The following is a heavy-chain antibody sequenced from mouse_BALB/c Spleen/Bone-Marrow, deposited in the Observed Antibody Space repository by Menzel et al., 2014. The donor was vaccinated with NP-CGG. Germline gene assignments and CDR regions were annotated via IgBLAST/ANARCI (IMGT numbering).Heavy chain of an antibody. V-gene: IGHV1-54*01. D-gene: IGHD1-1*01. CDR1: GYAFTNYL. CDR3: ARWSNYYGSSYLAY. Sequence: VNLAESGAELVRPGTSVKVSCKASGYAFTNYLIEWVKQRPGQGLEWIGVINPGSGGTNYNEKFKGKATLTADTSSSTAYMQLSSLTSDDSAVYFCARWSNYYGSSYLAYWGQGTLVTVSA. CDR2: INPGSGGT. J-gene: IGHJ3*01.